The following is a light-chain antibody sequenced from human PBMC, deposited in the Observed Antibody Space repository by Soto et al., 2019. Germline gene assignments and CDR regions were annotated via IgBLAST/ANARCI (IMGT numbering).Light chain of an antibody. CDR2: DAS. J-gene: IGKJ1*01. Sequence: EIVMTQSPATLSVSPGERVTPSCRASQSVSSYLAWFQQKPGQAPRLLIYDASTRATGIPVRFSGSGSGTEFTLTISSLQSEDFGVYYCQQNKDWPGTFGQGTKVEIK. CDR1: QSVSSY. V-gene: IGKV3-15*01. CDR3: QQNKDWPGT.